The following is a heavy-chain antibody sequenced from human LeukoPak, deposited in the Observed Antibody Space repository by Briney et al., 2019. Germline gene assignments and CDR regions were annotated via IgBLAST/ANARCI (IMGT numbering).Heavy chain of an antibody. CDR2: ISSGGTT. V-gene: IGHV4-4*07. CDR1: GDSITSYY. J-gene: IGHJ5*02. Sequence: SETLSLTCTVSGDSITSYYWSWIRQPAGKALEWIGRISSGGTTKYNPSLSSRVTMSVDTSKNQFSLKLNSVTAAETAVYYCARGGYYCSSASCYAWFDPWGQGTLVTVSS. CDR3: ARGGYYCSSASCYAWFDP. D-gene: IGHD2-2*01.